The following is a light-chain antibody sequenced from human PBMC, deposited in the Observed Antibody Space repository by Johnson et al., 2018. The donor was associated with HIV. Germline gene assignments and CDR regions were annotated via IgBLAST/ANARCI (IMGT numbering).Light chain of an antibody. CDR3: ASWDSILTVGTV. CDR2: ENN. V-gene: IGLV1-51*02. Sequence: QSVLTQPPSVSAAPGQKVTISCSGSSSNIGTNFVSWYQQFPGAAPKLLIYENNKRPSGIPDRLSGSKSGTSATLDINGLQTGDEADYYCASWDSILTVGTVFGPGTRVTVL. CDR1: SSNIGTNF. J-gene: IGLJ1*01.